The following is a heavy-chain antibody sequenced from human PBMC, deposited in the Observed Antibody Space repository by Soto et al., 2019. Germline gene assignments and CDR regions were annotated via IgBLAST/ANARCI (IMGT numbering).Heavy chain of an antibody. V-gene: IGHV3-11*06. CDR3: ARISGSYLDFDY. J-gene: IGHJ4*02. CDR2: ISSSSSYT. Sequence: PGGSLRLSCAASGFTFSDYYMSWIRQAPGKGLEWVSYISSSSSYTNYADSVKGRFTISRDNAKNSLYLQMNSLRAEDTAVYYCARISGSYLDFDYWGQGTLVTV. D-gene: IGHD1-26*01. CDR1: GFTFSDYY.